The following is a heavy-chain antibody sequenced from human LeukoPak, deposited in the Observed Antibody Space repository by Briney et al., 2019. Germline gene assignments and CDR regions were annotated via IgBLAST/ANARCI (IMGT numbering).Heavy chain of an antibody. CDR2: IYHSGST. V-gene: IGHV4-30-2*01. CDR3: ARLAVAGTYYYYYYMDV. J-gene: IGHJ6*03. Sequence: SETLSLTCTVSGGSISSGGYYWSWIRQPPGKGLEWIGYIYHSGSTYYNPSLKSRVTISVDRSKNQFSLKLSSVTAADTAVYYCARLAVAGTYYYYYYMDVWGKGTTVTVSS. CDR1: GGSISSGGYY. D-gene: IGHD6-19*01.